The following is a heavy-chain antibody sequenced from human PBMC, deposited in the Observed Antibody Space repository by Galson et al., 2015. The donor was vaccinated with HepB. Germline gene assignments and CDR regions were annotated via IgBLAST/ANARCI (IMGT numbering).Heavy chain of an antibody. V-gene: IGHV3-21*01. CDR2: ISSSSSYI. CDR1: GFTFSSYS. CDR3: ARDNTYYDILTGYNYGMDV. D-gene: IGHD3-9*01. Sequence: SLRLSCAASGFTFSSYSMNWVRQAPGKGLEWVSSISSSSSYIYYADSVKGRFTISRDNAMNSLYLQMNSLRAEDTAVYYCARDNTYYDILTGYNYGMDVWGQGTTVTVSS. J-gene: IGHJ6*02.